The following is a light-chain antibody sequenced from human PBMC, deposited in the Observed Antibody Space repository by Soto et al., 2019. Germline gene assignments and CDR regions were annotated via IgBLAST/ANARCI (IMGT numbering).Light chain of an antibody. J-gene: IGKJ1*01. CDR1: QYINTR. Sequence: EIVLTQSPATVSSFPGDRVTLSCRASQYINTRLAWYQHRPGQAPRLLIYQTSIRAAGIPARFSASGSGTDFTLTISDVQPEDFALYYCHQSQSWPRTFGQGTKGE. V-gene: IGKV3-11*01. CDR2: QTS. CDR3: HQSQSWPRT.